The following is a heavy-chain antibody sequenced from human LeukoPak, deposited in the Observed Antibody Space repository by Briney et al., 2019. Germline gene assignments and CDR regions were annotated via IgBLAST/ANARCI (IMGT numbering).Heavy chain of an antibody. J-gene: IGHJ3*02. D-gene: IGHD5-24*01. CDR3: ARLEMATITHAFDI. CDR2: IYSGGST. V-gene: IGHV3-53*04. CDR1: GFTFSSYA. Sequence: PGGSLSLSCAASGFTFSSYAMSWVRQAPGKGLEWVSVIYSGGSTYYADSVKGRFTISRHDPKNTLFLQMNSLRPEDTAVYYCARLEMATITHAFDIWGQGAMVTVSS.